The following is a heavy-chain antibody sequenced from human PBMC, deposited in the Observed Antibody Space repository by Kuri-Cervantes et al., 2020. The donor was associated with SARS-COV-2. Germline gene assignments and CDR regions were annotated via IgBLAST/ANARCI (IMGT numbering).Heavy chain of an antibody. D-gene: IGHD3-22*01. CDR1: GFTFSSYG. Sequence: GGSLCLSCAASGFTFSSYGMHWARQAPGKGLEWVEVMWYDGSNKYYADSVKGLFTISRDNSKNTLYLQMNSMRAEDTAVYYCANEGRYSSRYYYATHPLDYWGQGTLVTVSS. CDR3: ANEGRYSSRYYYATHPLDY. CDR2: MWYDGSNK. J-gene: IGHJ4*02. V-gene: IGHV3-33*06.